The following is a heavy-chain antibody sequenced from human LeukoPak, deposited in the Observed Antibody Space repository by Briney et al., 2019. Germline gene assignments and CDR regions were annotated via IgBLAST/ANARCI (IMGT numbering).Heavy chain of an antibody. CDR2: IYYSGST. V-gene: IGHV4-59*08. Sequence: SETLSLTCTVSGGSISSYYWSWIRQPPGKGLEWIGYIYYSGSTNYNPSLKSRVTISVDTSKNQFSLKLSSVTAADTAVYYCARLGTEGELSLGYWGRGTLVTVSS. CDR3: ARLGTEGELSLGY. J-gene: IGHJ4*02. CDR1: GGSISSYY. D-gene: IGHD3-16*02.